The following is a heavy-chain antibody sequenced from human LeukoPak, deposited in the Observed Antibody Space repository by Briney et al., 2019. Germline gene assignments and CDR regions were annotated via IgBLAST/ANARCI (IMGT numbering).Heavy chain of an antibody. D-gene: IGHD6-13*01. CDR2: IRYDGSNK. V-gene: IGHV3-30*02. J-gene: IGHJ4*02. CDR3: AKSPRSPAGYFDY. Sequence: GGSLRLSCAASGFTFSSYGMHWVRQAPGKGLGGVAFIRYDGSNKYYADSVKGRFTISRDNSKNTLYLQMNSLRAEDTAVYYCAKSPRSPAGYFDYWGQGTLVTVSS. CDR1: GFTFSSYG.